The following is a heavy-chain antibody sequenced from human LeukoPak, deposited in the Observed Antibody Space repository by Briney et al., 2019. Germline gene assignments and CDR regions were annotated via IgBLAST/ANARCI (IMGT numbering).Heavy chain of an antibody. CDR1: GFTFSRHA. J-gene: IGHJ3*02. CDR3: AKLPWVRGVNNGFDM. Sequence: PGGSLRLSCAASGFTFSRHAMSWVRPGPGKGLEWVSSISASGVSTYYADSVKGRFTISSDNSKNTLYLHLNSLRPDAEAIYFCAKLPWVRGVNNGFDMWGQGTMVTVSS. CDR2: ISASGVST. V-gene: IGHV3-23*01. D-gene: IGHD3-10*01.